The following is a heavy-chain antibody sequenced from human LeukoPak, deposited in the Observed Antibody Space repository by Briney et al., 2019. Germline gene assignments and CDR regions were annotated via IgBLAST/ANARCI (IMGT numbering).Heavy chain of an antibody. CDR3: ARDYGYSYGYPRYYFDY. Sequence: ASVKVSCKASGYTFTSYAMHWVRQAPGQRLEWMGWINAGNGNTKYSQKFQGRVTITRDTSASTAYMELSSLRSEDTAVYYCARDYGYSYGYPRYYFDYWGQGTLVTVSS. CDR2: INAGNGNT. J-gene: IGHJ4*02. V-gene: IGHV1-3*01. CDR1: GYTFTSYA. D-gene: IGHD5-18*01.